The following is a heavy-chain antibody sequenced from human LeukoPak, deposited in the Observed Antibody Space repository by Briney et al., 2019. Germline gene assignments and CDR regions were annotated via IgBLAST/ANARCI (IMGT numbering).Heavy chain of an antibody. J-gene: IGHJ4*02. CDR3: AKGIYSY. Sequence: GGSLRLSCAASGFTFSSYGMHLVRQAPGKGLEWVAVISYDGSNKYYADSVKGRFTISRDNSKNTLYLQMNSLRAEDTAVYYCAKGIYSYWGQGTLVTVSS. CDR2: ISYDGSNK. V-gene: IGHV3-30*18. CDR1: GFTFSSYG. D-gene: IGHD4-11*01.